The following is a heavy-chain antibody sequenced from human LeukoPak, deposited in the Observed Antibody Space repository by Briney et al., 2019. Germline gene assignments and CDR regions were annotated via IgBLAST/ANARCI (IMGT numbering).Heavy chain of an antibody. CDR2: INQDGSEK. J-gene: IGHJ4*02. CDR1: GFTFSSYW. Sequence: GGSLTLSCAASGFTFSSYWMSWVRQAPRKGLEWVANINQDGSEKYYVDSVKGRFTISRDNAKNSLYPQMNSLRPEDTAVYYCARDLTYGDYVSFDYWGQGTLVTVSS. CDR3: ARDLTYGDYVSFDY. D-gene: IGHD4-17*01. V-gene: IGHV3-7*01.